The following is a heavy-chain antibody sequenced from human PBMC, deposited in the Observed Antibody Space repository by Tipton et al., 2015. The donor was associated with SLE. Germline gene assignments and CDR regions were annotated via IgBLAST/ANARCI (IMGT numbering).Heavy chain of an antibody. CDR3: ARVSCSSISCYVDF. V-gene: IGHV4-39*01. Sequence: LRLSCTVSGDSISNSPYYWGWIRQPPGKGLQWIGNIYYSGITHYNPSLKSRVTISVDTSKNQFSLNLTSVTAADTAVYYCARVSCSSISCYVDFWGQGTLVTVSS. CDR1: GDSISNSPYY. D-gene: IGHD2-2*01. CDR2: IYYSGIT. J-gene: IGHJ4*02.